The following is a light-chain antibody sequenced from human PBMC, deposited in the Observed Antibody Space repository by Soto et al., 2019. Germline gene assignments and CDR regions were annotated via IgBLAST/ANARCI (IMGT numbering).Light chain of an antibody. CDR3: QQYNNWPPIT. Sequence: DIVLTKSRGTLSLYPGERATLSCRASQSVSNNYLAWYQQKPGQAPRLLIYGASNRATGIPDRFSGSGSGTDFTLTISRLEPEDFAVYYCQQYNNWPPITFGQGTRLEI. CDR2: GAS. CDR1: QSVSNNY. J-gene: IGKJ5*01. V-gene: IGKV3-20*01.